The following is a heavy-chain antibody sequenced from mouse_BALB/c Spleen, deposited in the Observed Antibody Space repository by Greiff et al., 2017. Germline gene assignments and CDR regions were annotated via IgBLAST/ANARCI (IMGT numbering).Heavy chain of an antibody. CDR1: GFTFSSYT. Sequence: EVQRVESGGGLVQPGGSLKLSCAASGFTFSSYTMSWVRQTPEKRLEWVAYISNGGGSTYYPDTVKGRFTISRDNAKNTLYLQMSSLKSEDTAMYYCARHYYGSSDYAMDYWGQGTSVTVSS. J-gene: IGHJ4*01. CDR3: ARHYYGSSDYAMDY. V-gene: IGHV5-12-2*01. D-gene: IGHD1-1*01. CDR2: ISNGGGST.